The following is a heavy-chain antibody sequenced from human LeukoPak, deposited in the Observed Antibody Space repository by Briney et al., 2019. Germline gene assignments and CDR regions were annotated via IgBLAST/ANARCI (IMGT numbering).Heavy chain of an antibody. CDR1: GGSFSGYY. J-gene: IGHJ2*01. CDR2: ITHGGST. D-gene: IGHD3-10*01. CDR3: ARRRYYGSQTNWCFDL. Sequence: PSEALSLTCAVYGGSFSGYYWSWIRQPPGKGLEWIGEITHGGSTNYNPSLKSRPSMSLDTSKNQFSLKLSSVTAADTAVYYCARRRYYGSQTNWCFDLWGRGTLVTVSS. V-gene: IGHV4-34*01.